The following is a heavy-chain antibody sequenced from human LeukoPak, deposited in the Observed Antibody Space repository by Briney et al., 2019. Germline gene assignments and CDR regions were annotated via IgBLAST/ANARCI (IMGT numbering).Heavy chain of an antibody. CDR2: IGIIDVDT. V-gene: IGHV3-23*01. CDR1: GFTISSEA. CDR3: AKDAPGAGGFDY. D-gene: IGHD1-14*01. Sequence: GGSLRLSCAPSGFTISSEAMSCGRQAPGKGLDCVSIIGIIDVDTQYADPVKGRFTISKDNPKNTLYLQMNSLRAGDTPVYNCAKDAPGAGGFDYWGQGTLVTVSS. J-gene: IGHJ4*02.